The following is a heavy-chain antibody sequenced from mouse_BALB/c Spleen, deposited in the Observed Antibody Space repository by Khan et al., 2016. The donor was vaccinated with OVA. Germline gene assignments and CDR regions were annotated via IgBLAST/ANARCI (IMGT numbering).Heavy chain of an antibody. CDR1: GFSLTSYG. CDR2: IWAGGST. V-gene: IGHV2-9*02. Sequence: VQLVESGPGLVAPSQSLSLTCTVSGFSLTSYGVHWVRQPPGKGLEWLGVIWAGGSTNYNSALMSRLSISKDNCKSQVFVKMNRLQTEDTDIYYCARLEDIWGQGTTLTVSS. J-gene: IGHJ2*01. CDR3: ARLEDI. D-gene: IGHD1-3*01.